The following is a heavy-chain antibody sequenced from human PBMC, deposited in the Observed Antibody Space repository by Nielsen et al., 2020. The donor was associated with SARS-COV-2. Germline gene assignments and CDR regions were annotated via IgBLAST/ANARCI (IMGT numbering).Heavy chain of an antibody. CDR3: ARHVRQWLEISPNYFDY. CDR1: GGSISSYY. Sequence: GSLRLSCTVSGGSISSYYWSWIRQPAGKGLEWIGEINHSGSTNYNPSLKSRVTISVDTSKNQFSLKLSSVTAADTAVYYCARHVRQWLEISPNYFDYWGQGTLVTVSS. D-gene: IGHD6-19*01. CDR2: INHSGST. J-gene: IGHJ4*02. V-gene: IGHV4-34*01.